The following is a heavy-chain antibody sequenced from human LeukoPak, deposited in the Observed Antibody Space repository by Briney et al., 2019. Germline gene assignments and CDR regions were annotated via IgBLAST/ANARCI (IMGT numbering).Heavy chain of an antibody. D-gene: IGHD2-2*01. CDR3: ARNRETVVVPARTNFDY. Sequence: PSETLSLTCAVYGGSFSGYYWSWLRQPPGKGREWIGEINHRGSINYNPYLKCRDTISVATSKNQFSLKLSSVTAAETAVYYCARNRETVVVPARTNFDYWGQGTLVTVSS. V-gene: IGHV4-34*01. CDR1: GGSFSGYY. CDR2: INHRGSI. J-gene: IGHJ4*02.